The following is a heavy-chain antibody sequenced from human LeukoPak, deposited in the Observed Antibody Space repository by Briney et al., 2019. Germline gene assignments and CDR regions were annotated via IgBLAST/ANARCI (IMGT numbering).Heavy chain of an antibody. CDR3: AKEFVVALTGIDY. Sequence: GGSLRLSCAASGFTFSSYAMSWVRQAPGKGLEWVSAISPSGGDTFYADSVKGRFTISRDNSKNTLYLQMDSLRAEDTAVYYCAKEFVVALTGIDYWGQGTLVTVSS. D-gene: IGHD1-1*01. CDR1: GFTFSSYA. CDR2: ISPSGGDT. J-gene: IGHJ4*02. V-gene: IGHV3-23*01.